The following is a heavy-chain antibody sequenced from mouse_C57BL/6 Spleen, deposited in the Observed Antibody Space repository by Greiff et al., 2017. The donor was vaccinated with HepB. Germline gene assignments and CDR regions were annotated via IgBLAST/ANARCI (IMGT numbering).Heavy chain of an antibody. CDR2: INPSNGGT. J-gene: IGHJ4*01. CDR3: ARGHYDGDYAMDY. CDR1: GYTFTSYW. D-gene: IGHD1-2*01. Sequence: VQLQQPGTELVKPGASVKLSCKASGYTFTSYWMHWVKQRPGQGLEWIGNINPSNGGTNYNEKFKSKATLTVDKSSSTAYMQLSSLTSEDSAVYYCARGHYDGDYAMDYWGQGTSVTVSS. V-gene: IGHV1-53*01.